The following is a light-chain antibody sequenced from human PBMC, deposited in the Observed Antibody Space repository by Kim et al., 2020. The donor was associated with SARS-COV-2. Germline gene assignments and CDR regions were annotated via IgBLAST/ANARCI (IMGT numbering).Light chain of an antibody. Sequence: DIQMTQSPSTLSASVGDRVTITCRASQSFSSWLAWYQQKPGKVPKLLIYKTSILESGVPSRFSGSGSGTEFTLTISSLQPDDFATYYCQQYNNCPITFGQGTRLEIK. J-gene: IGKJ5*01. CDR3: QQYNNCPIT. CDR1: QSFSSW. CDR2: KTS. V-gene: IGKV1-5*03.